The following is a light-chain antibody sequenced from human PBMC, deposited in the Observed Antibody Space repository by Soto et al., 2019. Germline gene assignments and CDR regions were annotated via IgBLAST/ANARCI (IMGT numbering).Light chain of an antibody. Sequence: QLVLTQPPSVSGAPGQRVTISCTGSSSNIGAGYDLHWYQQLPGTAPKLLIYGNSNRPSGVPDRFSGSKSGTSASLAITGLQAEDEAEYYGQSYDSSLSGWMFGGGTKLTVL. V-gene: IGLV1-40*01. CDR3: QSYDSSLSGWM. CDR2: GNS. J-gene: IGLJ3*02. CDR1: SSNIGAGYD.